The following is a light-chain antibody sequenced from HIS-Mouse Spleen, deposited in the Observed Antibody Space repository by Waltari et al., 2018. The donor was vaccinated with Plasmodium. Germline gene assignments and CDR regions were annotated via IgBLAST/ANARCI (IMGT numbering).Light chain of an antibody. Sequence: QSALTQPASVSGSPGQSITISCTGTSRDVGGYHYVSWYQQHPGKAPKLMIYEVSNRPSGVSNRFSGSKSGNTASLTISGLQAEDEADYYCSSYTSSSTLLYVFGTGTKVTVL. CDR3: SSYTSSSTLLYV. V-gene: IGLV2-14*01. J-gene: IGLJ1*01. CDR1: SRDVGGYHY. CDR2: EVS.